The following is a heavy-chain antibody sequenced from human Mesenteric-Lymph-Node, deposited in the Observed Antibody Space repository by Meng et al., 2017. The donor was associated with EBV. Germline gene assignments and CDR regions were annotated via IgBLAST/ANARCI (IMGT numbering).Heavy chain of an antibody. V-gene: IGHV1-18*01. Sequence: VRRGKAGGWGKKQAAEEMVSSMASCYSFTNFGSSWGRQAPGQRREWLGWISADNGNTNYAEKFQGRVTMTTDTSTSTVHMEVRSLRPDDTAVYYCSRTGGELLIWFDPWGQGTLVTVSS. CDR1: CYSFTNFG. CDR3: SRTGGELLIWFDP. CDR2: ISADNGNT. J-gene: IGHJ5*02. D-gene: IGHD3-10*01.